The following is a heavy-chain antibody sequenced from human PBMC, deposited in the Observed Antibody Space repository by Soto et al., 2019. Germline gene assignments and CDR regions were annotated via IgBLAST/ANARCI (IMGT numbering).Heavy chain of an antibody. V-gene: IGHV3-23*01. Sequence: WGSRRPPCAASAFTFSNGDMRWCRQAPGKGRELVSGITINGGSTYYTDSVKGRFTSSRDKSKNTLSLQMNTLKPEDTPPYDVAEDSKNFYYYCMYVWGQGTTGSV. J-gene: IGHJ6*02. CDR3: AEDSKNFYYYCMYV. CDR2: ITINGGST. CDR1: AFTFSNGD.